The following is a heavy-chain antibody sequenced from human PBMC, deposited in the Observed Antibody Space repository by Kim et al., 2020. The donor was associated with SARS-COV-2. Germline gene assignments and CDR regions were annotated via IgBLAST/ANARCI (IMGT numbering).Heavy chain of an antibody. CDR1: GYTFTSYG. D-gene: IGHD2-15*01. CDR3: ARDPNIVVVVAATPGSNWFDP. V-gene: IGHV1-18*04. J-gene: IGHJ5*02. Sequence: ASVKVSCKASGYTFTSYGISWVRQAPGQGLEWMGWISGYNGNTNYAQKLEGRVTMTTDTSTSTAYMELRSLRSDDTAVYYCARDPNIVVVVAATPGSNWFDPWGQGTLVTVSS. CDR2: ISGYNGNT.